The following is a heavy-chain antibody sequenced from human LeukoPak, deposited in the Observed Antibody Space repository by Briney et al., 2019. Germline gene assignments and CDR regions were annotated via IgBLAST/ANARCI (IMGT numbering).Heavy chain of an antibody. CDR1: GFSLSTSGMR. J-gene: IGHJ4*02. CDR3: AQMGYYYDRSGYYYFDY. CDR2: IVWDDDK. Sequence: SGPALVKPTQTLTLTCTFSGFSLSTSGMRVSWIRQPPGKVLEWLARIVWDDDKFYSTSLKTRLTISKDTSKNHVDLTMTNMDTVDTATYYCAQMGYYYDRSGYYYFDYWGQGTLVTVSS. V-gene: IGHV2-70*04. D-gene: IGHD3-22*01.